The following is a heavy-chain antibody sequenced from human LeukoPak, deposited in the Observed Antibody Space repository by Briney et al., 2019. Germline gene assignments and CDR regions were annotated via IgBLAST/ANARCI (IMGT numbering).Heavy chain of an antibody. CDR3: ATDAPRSGYDYRADAFDI. Sequence: ASVTVSCKVSGYTLTELSMHWVRQAPGKGLEWMGGFDPEDGETIYAQKFQGRVTMTEDTSTDTAYMELSSLRPEDTAVYYCATDAPRSGYDYRADAFDIWGQGTMVTVSS. J-gene: IGHJ3*02. CDR1: GYTLTELS. D-gene: IGHD5-12*01. V-gene: IGHV1-24*01. CDR2: FDPEDGET.